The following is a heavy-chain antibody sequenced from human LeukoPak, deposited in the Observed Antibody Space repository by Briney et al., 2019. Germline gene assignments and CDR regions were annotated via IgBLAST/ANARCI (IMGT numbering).Heavy chain of an antibody. V-gene: IGHV3-7*01. CDR2: IKPDGSDK. D-gene: IGHD3-3*01. J-gene: IGHJ6*02. CDR3: ARDTVFGVITGPRMDV. CDR1: GFTFSAYW. Sequence: GGSLRLSCAASGFTFSAYWMSWVRQAPGKGLEWVAIIKPDGSDKYYVDSVEGRFTISRDNAKNSLYLQMNSLRAEDTAVYHCARDTVFGVITGPRMDVWGQGTTVTVSS.